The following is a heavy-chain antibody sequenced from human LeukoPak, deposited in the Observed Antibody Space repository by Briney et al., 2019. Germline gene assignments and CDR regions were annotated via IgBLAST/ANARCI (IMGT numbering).Heavy chain of an antibody. J-gene: IGHJ3*02. CDR3: ARDIGITVFGVVTHDALDI. Sequence: PSETLSLTCTVSGGSINNFYWTWIRHRPGKGLEWIGYVSYRGNTDYNPSLKSRVTISVDTSKSQFFLKLTSLTAADTAMYYCARDIGITVFGVVTHDALDIWGQGTMVTVSS. V-gene: IGHV4-59*01. D-gene: IGHD3-3*01. CDR1: GGSINNFY. CDR2: VSYRGNT.